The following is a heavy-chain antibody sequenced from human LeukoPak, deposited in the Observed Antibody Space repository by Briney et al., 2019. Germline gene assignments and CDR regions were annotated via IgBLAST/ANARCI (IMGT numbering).Heavy chain of an antibody. CDR2: INAGNGNT. CDR3: ARGRCSGGSCYLRAEYFQH. V-gene: IGHV1-3*01. J-gene: IGHJ1*01. D-gene: IGHD2-15*01. CDR1: GYTFTSYV. Sequence: EASVKVSCKASGYTFTSYVMHWVRQAPGQRLEWMGWINAGNGNTKYSQKFQGRVTITRDTSASTAYMELSSLSSEDTAVYYCARGRCSGGSCYLRAEYFQHWGQGTLVTVSS.